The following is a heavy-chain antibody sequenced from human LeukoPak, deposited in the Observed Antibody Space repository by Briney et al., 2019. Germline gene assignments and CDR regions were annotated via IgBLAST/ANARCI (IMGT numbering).Heavy chain of an antibody. D-gene: IGHD6-19*01. Sequence: PGGSLRLSCAASGFTFSNYAMHWVRQAPGKGLEWVAVISYDGSNKYYADSVKGRFTISRDNSKNTLYLQMNSLRAEDTAVYYCARENGRDSGSGWYKSLRRAFDIWGQGTMVTVSS. CDR3: ARENGRDSGSGWYKSLRRAFDI. V-gene: IGHV3-30*04. CDR1: GFTFSNYA. CDR2: ISYDGSNK. J-gene: IGHJ3*02.